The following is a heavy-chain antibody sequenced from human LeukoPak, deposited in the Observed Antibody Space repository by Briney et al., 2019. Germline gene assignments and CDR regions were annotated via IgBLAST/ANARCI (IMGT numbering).Heavy chain of an antibody. Sequence: AASVKVSCKATGYIFSNYGISWVRQAPGQGLEWMGMINPSAGNTDFTQKFQGRVTMTRDASTSTVSMDLSSLTSEDTAVYFCASEPRDSFYFDYWGQGTLVTVSS. CDR3: ASEPRDSFYFDY. D-gene: IGHD2-15*01. J-gene: IGHJ4*02. CDR2: INPSAGNT. V-gene: IGHV1-46*01. CDR1: GYIFSNYG.